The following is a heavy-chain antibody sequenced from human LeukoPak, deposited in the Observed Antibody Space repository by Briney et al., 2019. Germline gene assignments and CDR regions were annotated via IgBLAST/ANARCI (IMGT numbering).Heavy chain of an antibody. D-gene: IGHD5-18*01. V-gene: IGHV1-18*01. CDR3: ARGGVIMVTDY. CDR1: GYTFTSYG. J-gene: IGHJ4*02. CDR2: ISAYNGNT. Sequence: GASVKVSRKASGYTFTSYGISWVRQAPGQGLEWMGWISAYNGNTNYAQKLQGRVTMTTNTSTSTAYMELSSLRSEDTAVYYCARGGVIMVTDYWGQGTLVTVSS.